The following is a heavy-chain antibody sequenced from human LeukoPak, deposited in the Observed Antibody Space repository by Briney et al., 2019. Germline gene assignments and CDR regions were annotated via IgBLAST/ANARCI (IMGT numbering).Heavy chain of an antibody. J-gene: IGHJ4*02. CDR2: IIPIFGTA. CDR3: ARVGGLYYGSGSYYRFDY. CDR1: GGTFSSYA. D-gene: IGHD3-10*01. V-gene: IGHV1-69*13. Sequence: SVKVSCKASGGTFSSYAISWVRQAPGQGLEWMGGIIPIFGTANYAQKFHGRVTITADESTSTAYMELSSLRSEDTAVYYCARVGGLYYGSGSYYRFDYWGQGTLVTVSS.